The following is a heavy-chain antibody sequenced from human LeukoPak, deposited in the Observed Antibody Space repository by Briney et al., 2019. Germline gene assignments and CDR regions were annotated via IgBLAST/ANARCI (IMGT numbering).Heavy chain of an antibody. V-gene: IGHV3-74*01. CDR1: GFTFSGYW. CDR3: ARDGSLPDY. CDR2: IDTDEGST. J-gene: IGHJ4*02. Sequence: SGGSLRLSCAASGFTFSGYWMHWVRQAPGKGLVWVSRIDTDEGSTSYADSVKGRFTISRDNAKNTLYLQMNSLKAEDTAVYYCARDGSLPDYWGQGTLVTVSS.